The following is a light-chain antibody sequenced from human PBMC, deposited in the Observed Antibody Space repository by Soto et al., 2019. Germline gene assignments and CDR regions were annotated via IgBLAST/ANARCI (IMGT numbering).Light chain of an antibody. V-gene: IGKV1-39*01. J-gene: IGKJ5*01. Sequence: DIQMTQSPSSLSASVGDRVTITCRASESIARHVNWYQQKPGKAPKVLIYAASSLQNGVPSRFRGGGSGTDFTLTISNLQPEDFATSYCHQTYSTLSITFGQGTRLEIK. CDR3: HQTYSTLSIT. CDR1: ESIARH. CDR2: AAS.